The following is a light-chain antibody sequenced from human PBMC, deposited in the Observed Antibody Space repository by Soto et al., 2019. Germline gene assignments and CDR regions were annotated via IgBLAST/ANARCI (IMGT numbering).Light chain of an antibody. CDR1: QSVSSSY. CDR3: QKYGTSPPLT. J-gene: IGKJ4*01. Sequence: EIVLTQSPGTLSLSPGERVTLSCRASQSVSSSYLAWYQQKPGQAPRLLIYGASSRATGIPERFSGSGYATDFTLTISRLEPEDFAVYYCQKYGTSPPLTFGGGTKVDIK. V-gene: IGKV3-20*01. CDR2: GAS.